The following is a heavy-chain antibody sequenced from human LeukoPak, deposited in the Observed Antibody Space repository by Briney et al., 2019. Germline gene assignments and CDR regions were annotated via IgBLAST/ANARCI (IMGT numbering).Heavy chain of an antibody. V-gene: IGHV3-30*18. CDR2: ISYDGSNK. J-gene: IGHJ6*02. CDR3: AKASYYYDSSGPRDYYYYYGMDV. Sequence: GRSLRLSCAASGFTFSSYGMHWVRQAPGKGLEWVAVISYDGSNKYYADSVKGRFTISRDNSKNTLYLQMNSLRAEDTAVYYCAKASYYYDSSGPRDYYYYYGMDVWGQGTTVTVSS. D-gene: IGHD3-22*01. CDR1: GFTFSSYG.